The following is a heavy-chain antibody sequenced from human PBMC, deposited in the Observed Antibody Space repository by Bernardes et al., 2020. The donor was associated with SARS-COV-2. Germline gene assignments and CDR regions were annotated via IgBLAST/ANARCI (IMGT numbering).Heavy chain of an antibody. D-gene: IGHD2-2*01. CDR3: ARGGYCSRTNCYLGAFDI. CDR1: GFTFSDHF. CDR2: SRNKASSYTT. Sequence: GGSLRLSCAASGFTFSDHFMDWVRQAPGKGLEWVGRSRNKASSYTTQYAASVKGRFTISRDDSKSSLNLQMNSLKTEDTAVYYCARGGYCSRTNCYLGAFDIWGQGTMVTVSS. V-gene: IGHV3-72*01. J-gene: IGHJ3*02.